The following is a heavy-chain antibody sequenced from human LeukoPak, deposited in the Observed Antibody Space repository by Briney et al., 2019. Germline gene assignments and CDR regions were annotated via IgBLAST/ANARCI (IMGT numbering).Heavy chain of an antibody. J-gene: IGHJ4*02. V-gene: IGHV5-51*01. CDR3: ASPPTRECSSISCPLSY. D-gene: IGHD2-2*01. Sequence: GESLKISCKGSGSSFTNYWIAWVRQMPGKGLEWTGIIYPGDSDTRYSPSFQGQVTISVDKSVSAAYLQWSSLKASDTAMYYCASPPTRECSSISCPLSYWGQGTLVTVSS. CDR2: IYPGDSDT. CDR1: GSSFTNYW.